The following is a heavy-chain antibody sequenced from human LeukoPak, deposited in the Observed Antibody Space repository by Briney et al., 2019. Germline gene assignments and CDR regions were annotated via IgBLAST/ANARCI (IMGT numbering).Heavy chain of an antibody. CDR2: INPSGGST. Sequence: GASVKVSCKASGYTFTSYYMHWVRQAPGEGLEWMGIINPSGGSTSYAQKFQGRVTMTRDMSTSTVYMELSSLRSEDTAVYYCARAYGVAVVPDAFDIWGQGTMVTVSS. J-gene: IGHJ3*02. V-gene: IGHV1-46*01. D-gene: IGHD6-19*01. CDR3: ARAYGVAVVPDAFDI. CDR1: GYTFTSYY.